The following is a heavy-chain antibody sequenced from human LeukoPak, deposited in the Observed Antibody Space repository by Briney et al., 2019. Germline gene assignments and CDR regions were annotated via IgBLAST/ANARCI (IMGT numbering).Heavy chain of an antibody. D-gene: IGHD6-19*01. V-gene: IGHV1-69*06. CDR3: AREAVAGYRWLDP. CDR1: GGTFSSYA. Sequence: GASVKVSCKASGGTFSSYAIIWVRQAAGQGLEWRGGIIPIFGTANYAQKFQGRVTITADKSTSTAYMELSSLRSEDTAVYYCAREAVAGYRWLDPWGQGTLVTVSS. J-gene: IGHJ5*02. CDR2: IIPIFGTA.